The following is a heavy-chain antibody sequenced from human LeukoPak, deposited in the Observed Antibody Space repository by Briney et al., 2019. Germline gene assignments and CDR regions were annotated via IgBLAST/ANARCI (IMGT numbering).Heavy chain of an antibody. D-gene: IGHD2-21*02. CDR2: ISAYNGNT. J-gene: IGHJ4*02. V-gene: IGHV1-18*01. CDR3: ARDRHNIVVVTAITYPDY. Sequence: ASVKVSCKASGYTFTSYGISWVRQAPGQGLEWMGWISAYNGNTNYAQKLQGRVTMTTDTSTSTAYMELRSLRSDDTAVYYCARDRHNIVVVTAITYPDYWGQGTLVPVSS. CDR1: GYTFTSYG.